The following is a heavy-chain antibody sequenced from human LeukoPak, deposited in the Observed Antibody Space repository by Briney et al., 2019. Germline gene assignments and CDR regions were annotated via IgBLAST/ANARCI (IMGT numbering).Heavy chain of an antibody. Sequence: SETLSLTCTVSGGSISSYYWSWIRQPPGKGLEWIGYIYYSGSTNYNPSLKSRVTISVDTSKNQFSLKLSSVTAADTAVYYCAREGDSSSPGDYWGQGTLVTVSS. D-gene: IGHD6-6*01. J-gene: IGHJ4*02. CDR3: AREGDSSSPGDY. CDR2: IYYSGST. V-gene: IGHV4-59*01. CDR1: GGSISSYY.